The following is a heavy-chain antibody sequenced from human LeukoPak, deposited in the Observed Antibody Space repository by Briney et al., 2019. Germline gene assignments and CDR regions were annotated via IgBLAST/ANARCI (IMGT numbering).Heavy chain of an antibody. D-gene: IGHD4-11*01. V-gene: IGHV3-23*01. Sequence: GGSLRLSCAASGFTFSSYAMSWVRQSPGKGLEWVSAISGGGGSTYYADSVKGRFTISRDNSKNTLYLQMNSLRAEDTAVYYCARDGTVTAGPFDPWGRGTLVTVSS. CDR3: ARDGTVTAGPFDP. J-gene: IGHJ5*02. CDR2: ISGGGGST. CDR1: GFTFSSYA.